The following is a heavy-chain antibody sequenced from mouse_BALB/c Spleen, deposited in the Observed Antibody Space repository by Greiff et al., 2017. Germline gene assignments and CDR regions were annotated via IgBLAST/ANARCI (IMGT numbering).Heavy chain of an antibody. V-gene: IGHV1-14*01. D-gene: IGHD1-2*01. J-gene: IGHJ2*01. CDR2: INPYNDGT. Sequence: VHVKQSGPELVKPGASVKMSCKASGYTFTSYVMHWVKQKPGQGLEWIGYINPYNDGTKYNEKFKGKATLTSDKSSSTAYMELSSLTSEDSAVYYCARDAPYGTATQFDYWGQGTTLTVSS. CDR3: ARDAPYGTATQFDY. CDR1: GYTFTSYV.